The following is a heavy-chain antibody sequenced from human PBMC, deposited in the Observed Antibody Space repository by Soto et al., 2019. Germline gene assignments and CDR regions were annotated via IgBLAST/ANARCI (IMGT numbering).Heavy chain of an antibody. J-gene: IGHJ5*02. D-gene: IGHD1-20*01. V-gene: IGHV1-18*01. CDR2: ISAYNGNT. CDR3: ARGSYKKWFDP. Sequence: ASVNVSCKAAGYTFTIYGISWVRQAPGQGLEWMGWISAYNGNTNYAQKLQGRVTMTTDTSTSTAYMELRSLRSDDTAVYYCARGSYKKWFDPWGQGTLVTVSS. CDR1: GYTFTIYG.